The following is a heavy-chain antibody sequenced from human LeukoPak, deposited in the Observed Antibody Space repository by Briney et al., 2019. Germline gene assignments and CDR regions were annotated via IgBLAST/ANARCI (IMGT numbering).Heavy chain of an antibody. D-gene: IGHD1-1*01. CDR3: AKAYWNEYYFDY. J-gene: IGHJ4*02. CDR2: ISGSGGST. CDR1: GFTFSSYA. V-gene: IGHV3-23*01. Sequence: GGSLRLSCAASGFTFSSYAMSWVRQTPGKGLEWVSAISGSGGSTYYTDSVKGRFTISRDNSRNTLFLQMNSLRAEDSAVYYCAKAYWNEYYFDYWGQGTLVTVSS.